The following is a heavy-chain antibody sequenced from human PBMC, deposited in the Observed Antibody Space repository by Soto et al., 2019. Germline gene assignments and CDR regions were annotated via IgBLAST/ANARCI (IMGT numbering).Heavy chain of an antibody. CDR3: AKQSSPGGSGYFHH. CDR2: ISGSGGGT. V-gene: IGHV3-23*01. J-gene: IGHJ1*01. D-gene: IGHD3-16*01. CDR1: GFTFSSFA. Sequence: EVQLLESGGGLLQPGGSLRLSCASSGFTFSSFAMSWVRQAPGKGLEWVSTISGSGGGTYYADSVKGRFTISRDNSKNTLYLQMSSLRAEDTAVYYCAKQSSPGGSGYFHHWGQGTLVTVSS.